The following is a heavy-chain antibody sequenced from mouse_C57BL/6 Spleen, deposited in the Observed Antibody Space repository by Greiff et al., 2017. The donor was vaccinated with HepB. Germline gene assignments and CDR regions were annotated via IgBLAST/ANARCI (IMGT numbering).Heavy chain of an antibody. J-gene: IGHJ1*03. CDR1: GYTFTSYW. Sequence: QVQLQQPGAELVKPGASVKLSCKASGYTFTSYWMQWVKQRPGQGLEWIGEIDPSDSYTNYNQKFKGKATLTVDTSSSTAYMQLSSLPSEDSAVYYCARQALVAITAHWYFVVWGTGTTVTVSS. CDR2: IDPSDSYT. CDR3: ARQALVAITAHWYFVV. V-gene: IGHV1-50*01. D-gene: IGHD1-1*01.